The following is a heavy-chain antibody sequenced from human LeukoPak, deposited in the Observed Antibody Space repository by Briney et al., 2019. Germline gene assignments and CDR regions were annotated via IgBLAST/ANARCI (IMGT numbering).Heavy chain of an antibody. CDR1: GFTFSSYW. V-gene: IGHV3-7*03. J-gene: IGHJ4*02. CDR3: ARDYPKQWLSSDY. D-gene: IGHD6-19*01. Sequence: GGSLRLSCAASGFTFSSYWMSWVRQAPGKGLXXXANIKQDGSEKYYVDSVKGRFTISRDNAKNSLYLQMNSLRAEDTAVYYCARDYPKQWLSSDYWGQGTLVTVSS. CDR2: IKQDGSEK.